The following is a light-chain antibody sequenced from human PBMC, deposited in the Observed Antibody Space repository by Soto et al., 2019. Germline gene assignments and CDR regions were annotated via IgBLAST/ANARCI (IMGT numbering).Light chain of an antibody. CDR3: QQRSNWPPGIT. V-gene: IGKV1-9*01. CDR1: QSIYSH. J-gene: IGKJ5*01. CDR2: QTS. Sequence: DIQMTQSPDSLSASVGDRVTISCRASQSIYSHLAWYHQKPGKAPRLLIYQTSTLQGGVPSRFSGSGSGTDFTLTISSLEPEDYAVYYCQQRSNWPPGITFGQGTRLEIK.